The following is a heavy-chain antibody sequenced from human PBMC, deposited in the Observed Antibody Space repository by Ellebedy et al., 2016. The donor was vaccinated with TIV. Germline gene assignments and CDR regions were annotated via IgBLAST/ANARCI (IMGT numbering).Heavy chain of an antibody. D-gene: IGHD5-24*01. Sequence: GESLKISCAASGFTFSNYGMHWVRQAPGKGLEWVAVIWYDGSNKYYADSVKGRFTISRDNSKNTLYLQINSLRAEDTAAYYCARDWAPGSLWLQSRGGAFDIWGQGTMVTVSS. CDR3: ARDWAPGSLWLQSRGGAFDI. CDR1: GFTFSNYG. V-gene: IGHV3-33*08. J-gene: IGHJ3*02. CDR2: IWYDGSNK.